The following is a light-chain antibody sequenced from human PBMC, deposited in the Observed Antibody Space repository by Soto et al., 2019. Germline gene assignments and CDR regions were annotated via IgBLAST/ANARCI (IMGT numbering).Light chain of an antibody. J-gene: IGKJ3*01. CDR3: MQALQTPIT. CDR1: QSLLHSNGYNY. CDR2: LGS. V-gene: IGKV2-28*01. Sequence: DIVMTQSPLSLPVTPGEPASISCRSSQSLLHSNGYNYLDWYLQKPGQSPQLLIYLGSNRASGVPDRFSGSGSGTDFTLKISRVEAEDVGIYFCMQALQTPITFVPGTKLDI.